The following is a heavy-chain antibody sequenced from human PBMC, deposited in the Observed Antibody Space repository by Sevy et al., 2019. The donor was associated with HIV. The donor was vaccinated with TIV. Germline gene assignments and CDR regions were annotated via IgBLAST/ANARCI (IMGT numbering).Heavy chain of an antibody. CDR2: ISGSDGAI. D-gene: IGHD4-17*01. CDR3: ARDHVKDGDLGDYYYFAMDV. Sequence: GGSLRLSCVASGFTFSDYYMSWIRQAPGKGLEWVSYISGSDGAIYYADSVKGRFTISRDNTKNSLYLQMTSLTAEDTAVYYCARDHVKDGDLGDYYYFAMDVWGQWTTVTVSS. CDR1: GFTFSDYY. V-gene: IGHV3-11*01. J-gene: IGHJ6*02.